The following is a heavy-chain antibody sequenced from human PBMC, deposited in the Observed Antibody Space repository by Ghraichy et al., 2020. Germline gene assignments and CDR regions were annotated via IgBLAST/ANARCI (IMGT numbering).Heavy chain of an antibody. CDR3: AREGMNSDNSGFPLFDY. D-gene: IGHD3-22*01. CDR1: GGSFSSSSYY. J-gene: IGHJ4*02. CDR2: IFTSGST. V-gene: IGHV4-61*02. Sequence: SETLSLTCTVSGGSFSSSSYYWSWIRQPAGKGLEWIGCIFTSGSTNYNPSLKSRVTISVDTSKNQFSLKLSSVTAADTAVYYCAREGMNSDNSGFPLFDYWGQGTLVTVSS.